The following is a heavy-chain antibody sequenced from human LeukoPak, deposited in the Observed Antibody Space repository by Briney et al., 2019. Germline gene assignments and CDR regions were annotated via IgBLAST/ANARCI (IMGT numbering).Heavy chain of an antibody. Sequence: GGSLRLSCAASGFTFSSYWMSWVRQAPGKGLEWVANIKQDGSEKYYVDSVKGRFTISRDNAKNSLYPQMNSLRAEDTAVYYCASMYYYDSSGYYYDYYMDVWGKGTTVTVSS. CDR2: IKQDGSEK. CDR1: GFTFSSYW. J-gene: IGHJ6*03. D-gene: IGHD3-22*01. V-gene: IGHV3-7*01. CDR3: ASMYYYDSSGYYYDYYMDV.